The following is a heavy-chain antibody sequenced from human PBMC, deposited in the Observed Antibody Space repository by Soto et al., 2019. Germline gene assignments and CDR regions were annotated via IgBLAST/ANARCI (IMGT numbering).Heavy chain of an antibody. Sequence: SVQNSCRASGGTFSSYAISWVRRAPGQGLEWMVGIIPIFGTANYAQKFQGRVTITADKPTRTAYMELSSLRSEDTAVYYCARDRGYCSSTSCFIFSNFDFWGQGTLVTVSS. J-gene: IGHJ4*02. V-gene: IGHV1-69*06. CDR1: GGTFSSYA. CDR3: ARDRGYCSSTSCFIFSNFDF. D-gene: IGHD2-2*01. CDR2: IIPIFGTA.